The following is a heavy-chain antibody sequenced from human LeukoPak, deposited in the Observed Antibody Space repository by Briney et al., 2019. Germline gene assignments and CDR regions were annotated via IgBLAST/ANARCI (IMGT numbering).Heavy chain of an antibody. V-gene: IGHV4-34*01. J-gene: IGHJ4*02. CDR2: INHSGST. CDR3: ASGGSSGAASNY. Sequence: KPSETLSLTCAVYGGSFSGYYWSWIRQPPGKGLEWIGEINHSGSTNYNPSLKSRVTISVDTSKNQFSLKLSSVTAADTAVYYCASGGSSGAASNYWGQGTLVTVSS. D-gene: IGHD2-15*01. CDR1: GGSFSGYY.